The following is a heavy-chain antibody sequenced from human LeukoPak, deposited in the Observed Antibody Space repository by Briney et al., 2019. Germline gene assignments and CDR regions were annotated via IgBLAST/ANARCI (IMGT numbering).Heavy chain of an antibody. CDR1: GFTFSNYG. Sequence: PGRSLILSCATSGFTFSNYGMHWVRQAPGKGLEWVAVIWHDGSNKYYADSVKGRFTVSRDNSKNTLYLQMNSLRAEDTAVYYCANNFDYWGQGTLVTVSS. V-gene: IGHV3-33*03. CDR3: ANNFDY. J-gene: IGHJ4*02. CDR2: IWHDGSNK.